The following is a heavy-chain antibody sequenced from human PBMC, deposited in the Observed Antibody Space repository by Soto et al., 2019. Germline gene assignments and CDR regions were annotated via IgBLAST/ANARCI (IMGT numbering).Heavy chain of an antibody. CDR1: GSTFSSYA. Sequence: SVKVSCKASGSTFSSYAISWVRQAPGQGLEWMGGIIPIFGTANYAQKFQGRVTITADESTSTAYMELSSLRSEDTAVYYCARDRQSSSPHWYFDPWGRGNLVTVSS. CDR3: ARDRQSSSPHWYFDP. D-gene: IGHD6-6*01. V-gene: IGHV1-69*13. CDR2: IIPIFGTA. J-gene: IGHJ2*01.